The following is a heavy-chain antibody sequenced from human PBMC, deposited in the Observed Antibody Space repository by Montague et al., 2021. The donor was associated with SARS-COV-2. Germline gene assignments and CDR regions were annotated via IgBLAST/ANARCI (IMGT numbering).Heavy chain of an antibody. CDR1: GDSISSTDHY. D-gene: IGHD6-19*01. CDR2: IFYSGST. J-gene: IGHJ4*02. CDR3: AREQWLEDGEGLDV. V-gene: IGHV4-39*02. Sequence: SETLSLTCTVSGDSISSTDHYWAWMRQPPGKGLEWIASIFYSGSTYYXPSLKGRVTISVDTSKNLFSLQLNSVTPADTSVYYCAREQWLEDGEGLDVWGQGTLVTVSS.